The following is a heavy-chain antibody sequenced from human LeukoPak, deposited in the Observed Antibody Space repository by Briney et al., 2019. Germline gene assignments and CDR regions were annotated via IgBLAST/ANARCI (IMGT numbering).Heavy chain of an antibody. CDR1: GYTLTELS. CDR3: ATTLSGHSFDY. D-gene: IGHD6-19*01. Sequence: VASVKVSCKVSGYTLTELSMHWVRQAPGKGLEWTGGFDPEDGETIYAQKFQCRVTMTEDTSTDPAYMELSSLRSEDTAVYYCATTLSGHSFDYWGQGTLVTVSS. V-gene: IGHV1-24*01. J-gene: IGHJ4*02. CDR2: FDPEDGET.